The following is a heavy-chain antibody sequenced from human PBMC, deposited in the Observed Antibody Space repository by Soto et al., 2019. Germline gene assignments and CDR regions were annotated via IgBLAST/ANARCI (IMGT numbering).Heavy chain of an antibody. V-gene: IGHV4-30-2*01. CDR3: ARLSHWNYGMDV. Sequence: QLQLQESGSGLVKPSQTLSLTCAVSGGSISSGGYSWSWIRQPPGKGLQWIGYIYHSGSTYYNPSLKSRVSMLVDRSKNQFSLELSSVTAADTAVYFCARLSHWNYGMDVWGQGTTVTVSS. J-gene: IGHJ6*02. CDR2: IYHSGST. D-gene: IGHD1-1*01. CDR1: GGSISSGGYS.